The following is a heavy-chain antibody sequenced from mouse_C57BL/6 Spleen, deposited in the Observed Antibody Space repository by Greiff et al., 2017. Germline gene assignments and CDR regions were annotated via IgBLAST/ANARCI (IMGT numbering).Heavy chain of an antibody. J-gene: IGHJ3*01. CDR2: ISYDGSN. D-gene: IGHD1-1*01. Sequence: EVKLQESGPGLVKPSQSLSLTCSVTGYSITSGYYWNWIRQFPGNKLEWMGYISYDGSNNYNPSLKNRISITRDTSKNQFFLKLNSVTTEDTATYYCARDGGYYGSSGAYWGQGTLVTVSA. V-gene: IGHV3-6*01. CDR1: GYSITSGYY. CDR3: ARDGGYYGSSGAY.